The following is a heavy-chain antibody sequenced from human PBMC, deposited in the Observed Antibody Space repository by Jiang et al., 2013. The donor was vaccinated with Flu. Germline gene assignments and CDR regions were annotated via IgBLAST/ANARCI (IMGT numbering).Heavy chain of an antibody. CDR1: GYSFTSYW. V-gene: IGHV5-51*03. CDR3: TRRIHRMGAWFDP. D-gene: IGHD3-16*01. J-gene: IGHJ5*02. Sequence: GAEVKKPGESLKISCKGSGYSFTSYWIAWVRQMPGEGLEWMGIISGGNSDTRYSPSFQGQVTFSVDQSITTAYLQWSSLKASDTAMYYCTRRIHRMGAWFDPWGQGTLVTVSS. CDR2: ISGGNSDT.